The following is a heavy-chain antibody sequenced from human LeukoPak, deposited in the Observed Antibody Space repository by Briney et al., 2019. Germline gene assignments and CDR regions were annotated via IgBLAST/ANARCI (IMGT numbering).Heavy chain of an antibody. Sequence: SETLSLTCTVSGGSISSGSYYWNWIRQPAGKGLEWIGRIYTSGSTNYNPSLKSRVTISVDTSKNQFSLKLNSVTAADTAVYYCAGGKWELLDRFYYCYYMDVWDKGTTVTVSS. CDR3: AGGKWELLDRFYYCYYMDV. V-gene: IGHV4-61*02. D-gene: IGHD1-26*01. J-gene: IGHJ6*03. CDR1: GGSISSGSYY. CDR2: IYTSGST.